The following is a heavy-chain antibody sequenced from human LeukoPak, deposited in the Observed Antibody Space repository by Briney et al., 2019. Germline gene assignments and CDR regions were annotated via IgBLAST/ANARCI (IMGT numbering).Heavy chain of an antibody. D-gene: IGHD3-22*01. CDR1: GLTFNNYA. CDR2: ISDGGTTS. V-gene: IGHV3-23*01. CDR3: ASRAWFHSSGYYWYYFDY. Sequence: GGSLRPSCETSGLTFNNYAMSWVRQTPGKGLEWVSAISDGGTTSYYADSVKGRFTISRDNSRSTVFLQMNRLGAEDTALYYCASRAWFHSSGYYWYYFDYWGQGTLVTVSS. J-gene: IGHJ4*02.